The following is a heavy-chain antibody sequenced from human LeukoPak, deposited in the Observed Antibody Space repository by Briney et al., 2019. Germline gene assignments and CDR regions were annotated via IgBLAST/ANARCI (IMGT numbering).Heavy chain of an antibody. CDR2: IYYSGST. Sequence: SETLSLTCTVSGGSISSYYWSWIRQPPGKGLEWIGYIYYSGSTNYNPSLKSRVTISVDTSKNQFSLKLTSVTAADTAVYYCARAPRDRGYCGATSCFEYMDVWGRGTTVTISS. J-gene: IGHJ6*03. D-gene: IGHD2-2*01. CDR1: GGSISSYY. V-gene: IGHV4-59*01. CDR3: ARAPRDRGYCGATSCFEYMDV.